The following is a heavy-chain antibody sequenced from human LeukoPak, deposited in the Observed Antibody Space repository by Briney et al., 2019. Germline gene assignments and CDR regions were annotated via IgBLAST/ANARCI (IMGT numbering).Heavy chain of an antibody. V-gene: IGHV3-15*01. J-gene: IGHJ4*02. CDR1: GFTFSNAW. D-gene: IGHD3-3*01. CDR2: INSKTDGGTT. CDR3: TTGLRFLGWLPTDY. Sequence: GGSLRLSCAASGFTFSNAWMSWVRQAPGKGLEWVGRINSKTDGGTTDYAAPVKGRFTISRDDSKNTLYLQMNSLKTEDTAVYYCTTGLRFLGWLPTDYWGQGTLVTVSS.